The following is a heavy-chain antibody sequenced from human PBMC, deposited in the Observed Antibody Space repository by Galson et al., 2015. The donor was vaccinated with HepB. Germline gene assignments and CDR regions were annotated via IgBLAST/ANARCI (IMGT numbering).Heavy chain of an antibody. CDR3: VRDAGVILTDYYYYYGMNV. V-gene: IGHV3-23*01. J-gene: IGHJ6*02. D-gene: IGHD3-9*01. CDR1: GFTFSSYA. CDR2: ISGSGYSK. Sequence: SLRLSCAASGFTFSSYAVSWVRQAPGKGLEWVSAISGSGYSKYYADSAKGRFTISRDNSKNTLYLQMNSLRAEDTAVYYCVRDAGVILTDYYYYYGMNVWGQGTTVTVSS.